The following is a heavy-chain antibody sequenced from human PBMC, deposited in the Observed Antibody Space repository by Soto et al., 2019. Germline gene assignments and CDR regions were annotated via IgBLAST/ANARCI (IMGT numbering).Heavy chain of an antibody. D-gene: IGHD2-15*01. V-gene: IGHV4-39*01. CDR3: ATDRVVVAATPGLD. Sequence: QLQLQESGPGLVKPSETLSLTCTVSGGSISSSSYYWGWIRQPPGKGLEWIGSIYYSGSTYYNPSLKSRVTISVDTSKNQFSLKLSSMTAADTAVYYCATDRVVVAATPGLDWGQGTLVTVSS. J-gene: IGHJ4*02. CDR1: GGSISSSSYY. CDR2: IYYSGST.